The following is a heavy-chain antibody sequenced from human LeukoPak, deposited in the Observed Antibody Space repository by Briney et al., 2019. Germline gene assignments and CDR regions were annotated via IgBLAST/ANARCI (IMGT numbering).Heavy chain of an antibody. CDR3: ARLPGAVAGTSFDY. J-gene: IGHJ4*02. CDR1: GYSFTSYC. Sequence: GESLKISCKGSGYSFTSYCIGWVRQMPGKGLGWMGIIYPGDSDTRYSPSFQGQVTISDAKSISTAYLQWRSLKASDTAMYYCARLPGAVAGTSFDYWGQGTLVTVSS. CDR2: IYPGDSDT. D-gene: IGHD6-19*01. V-gene: IGHV5-51*01.